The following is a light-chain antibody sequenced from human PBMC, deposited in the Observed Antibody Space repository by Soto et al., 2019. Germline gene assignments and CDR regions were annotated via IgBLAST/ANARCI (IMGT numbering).Light chain of an antibody. V-gene: IGKV1-9*01. J-gene: IGKJ4*01. CDR3: QQFWTYPLT. CDR1: QDVSRS. Sequence: DTPLTQSPSFLSASVGDRVTITCRASQDVSRSLGWYQQKPGKAPRLLISAASTLHSGVPSRFSGSGSGTDFTLTTTTPQPEDFATYYCQQFWTYPLTFGGGTKVEI. CDR2: AAS.